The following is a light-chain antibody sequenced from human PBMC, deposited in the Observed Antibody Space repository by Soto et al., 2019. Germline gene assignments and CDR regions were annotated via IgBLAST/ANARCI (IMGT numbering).Light chain of an antibody. CDR2: GAS. V-gene: IGKV3-20*01. CDR3: QHYGNSPFT. J-gene: IGKJ3*01. CDR1: QSVNSRY. Sequence: PGERATLSCRASQSVNSRYLAWYQQKPGQAPRLFIYGASNRATGIPDRFSGSGSGTDFTLTISRLEPEDFAVYYCQHYGNSPFTFGPGTKVEIK.